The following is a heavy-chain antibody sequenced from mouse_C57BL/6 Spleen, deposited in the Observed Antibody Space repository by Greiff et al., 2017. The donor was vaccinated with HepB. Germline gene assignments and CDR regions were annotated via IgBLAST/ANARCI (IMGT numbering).Heavy chain of an antibody. CDR3: ARGDSLAMDY. CDR2: INPSSGYT. CDR1: GYTFTSYT. Sequence: QVQLKQSGAELARPGASVKMSCKASGYTFTSYTMHWVKQRPGQGLEWIGYINPSSGYTKYNQKFKDKATLTADKSSSTAYMQLSSLTSEDSAVYYCARGDSLAMDYWGQGTSVTVSS. J-gene: IGHJ4*01. D-gene: IGHD3-3*01. V-gene: IGHV1-4*01.